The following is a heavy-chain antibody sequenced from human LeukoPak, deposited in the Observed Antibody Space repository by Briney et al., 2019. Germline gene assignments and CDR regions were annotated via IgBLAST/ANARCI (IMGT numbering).Heavy chain of an antibody. V-gene: IGHV1-2*02. CDR1: GYTFTGYY. CDR3: ARDHCSGGSCYSGVNWFGP. CDR2: INPNSGGT. J-gene: IGHJ5*02. D-gene: IGHD2-15*01. Sequence: ASVKVSCKASGYTFTGYYMHWVRQAPGQGLEWMGWINPNSGGTNYAQKFQGRVTMTRDTSISTAYMELSRLRSDDTAVYYCARDHCSGGSCYSGVNWFGPWGQGTLVTVSS.